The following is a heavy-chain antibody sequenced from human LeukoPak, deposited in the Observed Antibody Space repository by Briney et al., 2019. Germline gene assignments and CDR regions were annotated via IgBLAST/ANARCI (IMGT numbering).Heavy chain of an antibody. D-gene: IGHD2-15*01. V-gene: IGHV4-34*01. CDR2: INHSGST. J-gene: IGHJ5*02. CDR1: GGSFSGYY. CDR3: ARHYQVDWFDP. Sequence: SETLSLTCAVYGGSFSGYYWSWIRQPPGEGLEWIGEINHSGSTNYNPSLKSRVTISVDTSKNQFSLKLSSVTAADTAVYYCARHYQVDWFDPWGQGTLVTVSS.